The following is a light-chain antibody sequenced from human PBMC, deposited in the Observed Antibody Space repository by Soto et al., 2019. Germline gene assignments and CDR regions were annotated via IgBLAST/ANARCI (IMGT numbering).Light chain of an antibody. V-gene: IGLV2-14*01. Sequence: QSVLTQPASVSGSPGQSITISCTGTSSDIGGYNYVSWYQQHPGKVPKLMVYEVSNRPSGVSNRFSGSKSGDTASLTISGLQAEDEADYYCSSYTGSSPLYVFGTGTKLTVL. CDR2: EVS. CDR3: SSYTGSSPLYV. CDR1: SSDIGGYNY. J-gene: IGLJ1*01.